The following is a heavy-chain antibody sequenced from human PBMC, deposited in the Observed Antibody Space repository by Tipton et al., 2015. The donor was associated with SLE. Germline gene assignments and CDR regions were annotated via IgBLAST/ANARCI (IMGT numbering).Heavy chain of an antibody. CDR1: GGSISSYH. Sequence: TLSLTCTVSGGSISSYHWTWIRQPPGKGLEWIGYVYNSGSPNYNPSLESRVTISADTSKNQFSLKLRSVTAADTAVYYCARHAWGSNWYFDLWGRGTLVTVSS. D-gene: IGHD7-27*01. CDR3: ARHAWGSNWYFDL. CDR2: VYNSGSP. V-gene: IGHV4-59*08. J-gene: IGHJ2*01.